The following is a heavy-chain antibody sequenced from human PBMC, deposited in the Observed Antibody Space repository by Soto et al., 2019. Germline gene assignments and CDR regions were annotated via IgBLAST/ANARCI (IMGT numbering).Heavy chain of an antibody. CDR3: ARMGRMESSSWFIADYYYYMDV. CDR2: INPNSGGT. Sequence: ASVKLSCKASGYAFTGYYMHWVRQAPGQGLEWMGWINPNSGGTNYAQKFQGWVTMTRDTPISTAYMELSRLRSDDTAVYYCARMGRMESSSWFIADYYYYMDVWGKGTTVTVSS. D-gene: IGHD6-13*01. V-gene: IGHV1-2*04. J-gene: IGHJ6*03. CDR1: GYAFTGYY.